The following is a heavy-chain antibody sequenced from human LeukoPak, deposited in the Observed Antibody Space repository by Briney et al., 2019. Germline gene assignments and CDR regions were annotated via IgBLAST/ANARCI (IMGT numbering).Heavy chain of an antibody. D-gene: IGHD3-9*01. J-gene: IGHJ4*02. V-gene: IGHV1-2*02. Sequence: ASVRVSCKASGYTFTGYYMHWVRQAPGQGLEWMGWINPNSGGTNYAQKFQGRVTMTRDTSISTAYMELSRLRSDDTAVYYCARDLSPTGYLFDCWGQGTLVTVSS. CDR3: ARDLSPTGYLFDC. CDR2: INPNSGGT. CDR1: GYTFTGYY.